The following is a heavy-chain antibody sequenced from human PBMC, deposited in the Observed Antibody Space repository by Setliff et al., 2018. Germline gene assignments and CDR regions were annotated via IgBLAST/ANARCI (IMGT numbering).Heavy chain of an antibody. CDR3: ARVTGFLYMDV. J-gene: IGHJ6*03. V-gene: IGHV4-61*02. D-gene: IGHD3-3*01. Sequence: SETLSLTCNVSGGSISSSNYYWNWVRQPAGKGLEWIGRVYIGGGTYYNPSLKSRATISIDTSKNQVSLKLSSVTAADTAVYHRARVTGFLYMDVWGKGTTVTVSS. CDR2: VYIGGGT. CDR1: GGSISSSNYY.